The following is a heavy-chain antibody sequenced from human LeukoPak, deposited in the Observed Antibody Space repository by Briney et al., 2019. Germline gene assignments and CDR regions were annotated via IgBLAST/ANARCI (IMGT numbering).Heavy chain of an antibody. V-gene: IGHV3-9*01. CDR1: GFTFSSYW. Sequence: GGSLRLSCAASGFTFSSYWMTWVRQAPGKGLEWVSGISWNSGSIGYADSVKGRFTISRDNAMNSLYLQMNSLRAEDAALYYCAKDTYYDFWSGSNAFDIWGQGTMVTVSS. CDR2: ISWNSGSI. CDR3: AKDTYYDFWSGSNAFDI. D-gene: IGHD3-3*01. J-gene: IGHJ3*02.